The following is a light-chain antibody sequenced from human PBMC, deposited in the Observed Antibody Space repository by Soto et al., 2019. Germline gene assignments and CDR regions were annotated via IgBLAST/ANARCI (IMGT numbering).Light chain of an antibody. CDR2: DAS. CDR3: QHYGTSPYT. J-gene: IGKJ2*01. V-gene: IGKV3-20*01. Sequence: EIVLTQSPGTLSLSPGEGATLSCWASQRVFSNSLAWYQQKPGQAPRLLIYDASRRATGIPDRFSGSGSGTDFTLTISRVEPEDFAVYYCQHYGTSPYTFGQGTKLEIK. CDR1: QRVFSNS.